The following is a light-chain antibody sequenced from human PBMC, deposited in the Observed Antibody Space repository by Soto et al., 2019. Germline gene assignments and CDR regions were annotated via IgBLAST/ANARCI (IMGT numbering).Light chain of an antibody. V-gene: IGLV2-11*02. J-gene: IGLJ1*01. Sequence: QSALTQPRSVSGSPGQSVTISCTGTSSDVGGYNYVSWYQQHPGKAPKVMIYDVSERPSGVPDRFSGSKSGNTASLTISGLQAEDEAAYYCCSYAGSPRYVLGTGTTVTVL. CDR2: DVS. CDR3: CSYAGSPRYV. CDR1: SSDVGGYNY.